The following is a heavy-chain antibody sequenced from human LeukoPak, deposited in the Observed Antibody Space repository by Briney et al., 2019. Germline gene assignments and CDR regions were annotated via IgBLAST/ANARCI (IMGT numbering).Heavy chain of an antibody. Sequence: ASVKVSCKASGYTFTAYYMHWVRQAPGQGLEWMGWVSAYNGKTEYAQKFQGRVTMTTDSSTNTAYMDLTSLRSDDTAVYYCARGGTYYPCIDYWGQGTLVTVSS. D-gene: IGHD1-26*01. CDR1: GYTFTAYY. CDR3: ARGGTYYPCIDY. J-gene: IGHJ4*02. CDR2: VSAYNGKT. V-gene: IGHV1-18*04.